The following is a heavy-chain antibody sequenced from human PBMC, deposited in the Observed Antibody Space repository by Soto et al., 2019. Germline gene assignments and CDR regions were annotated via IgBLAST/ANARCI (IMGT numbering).Heavy chain of an antibody. J-gene: IGHJ4*02. V-gene: IGHV1-18*01. CDR3: ARRLYGDYDY. CDR2: LSTYNGNP. D-gene: IGHD4-17*01. CDR1: GYSFTTSG. Sequence: QAQLVQSGAEVKEPGASVKVSCTASGYSFTTSGITWVRQAPGQGLEWMGWLSTYNGNPNYAQKLQDRVTLTPYTSTSTAYMELRRLRSDDTAVYYCARRLYGDYDYCGQGTLVTVYS.